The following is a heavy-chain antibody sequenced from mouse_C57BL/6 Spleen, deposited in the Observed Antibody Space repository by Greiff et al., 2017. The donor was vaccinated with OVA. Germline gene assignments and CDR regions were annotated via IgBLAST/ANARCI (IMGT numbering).Heavy chain of an antibody. CDR2: INYDGSST. V-gene: IGHV5-16*01. D-gene: IGHD4-1*01. CDR3: ARGGDWDWYFDV. J-gene: IGHJ1*03. Sequence: EVKLMESEGGLVQPGSSMKLSCTASGFTFSDYYMAWVRQVPEKGLEWVANINYDGSSTYYLDSLKSRFIISRDNAKNILYLQMSSLKSEDTATYYWARGGDWDWYFDVWGTGTTVTVSS. CDR1: GFTFSDYY.